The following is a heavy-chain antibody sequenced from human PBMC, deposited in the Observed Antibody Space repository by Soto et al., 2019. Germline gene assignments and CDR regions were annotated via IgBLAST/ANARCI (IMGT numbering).Heavy chain of an antibody. Sequence: QVQLQQWGAGLLKPSETLSLTCAVYGGSISGYYWNWIRQPPGKGLEWIGEINHSGDTNYNSSLKSRVTISVDTSKNQFSLKLSSVTAADTAVYYCARGWGRIFDYWGQGTLVTVSS. CDR3: ARGWGRIFDY. D-gene: IGHD7-27*01. CDR1: GGSISGYY. CDR2: INHSGDT. J-gene: IGHJ4*02. V-gene: IGHV4-34*01.